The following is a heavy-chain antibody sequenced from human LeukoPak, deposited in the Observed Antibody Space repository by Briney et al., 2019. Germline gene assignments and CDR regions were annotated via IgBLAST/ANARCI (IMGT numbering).Heavy chain of an antibody. D-gene: IGHD3-10*01. CDR3: ARKGGSGSYIPTYYYYGMDV. CDR2: IWYDGSNI. J-gene: IGHJ6*02. Sequence: GRSLGLSCAASVITFSSYGMYWVRQAPGKGLEWVAVIWYDGSNIYYADSVKGRFTISRDNSKNTLYLQMNSLRAEDTAVYYCARKGGSGSYIPTYYYYGMDVWGQGTTVTVSS. V-gene: IGHV3-33*07. CDR1: VITFSSYG.